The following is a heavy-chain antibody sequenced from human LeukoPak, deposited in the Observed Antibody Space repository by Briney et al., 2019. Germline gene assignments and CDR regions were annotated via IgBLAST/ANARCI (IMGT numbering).Heavy chain of an antibody. V-gene: IGHV1-18*01. Sequence: EASVKVSCKASGYTFTTYGITCVRQAPGQGLEWMGWISAYNGNTNSAQKLQGRVTMTTDTSTSTAYMELRSLRSDDTAVYYCARAHNLYVYYFDNWGQGTLVTVSS. D-gene: IGHD1-1*01. J-gene: IGHJ4*02. CDR1: GYTFTTYG. CDR3: ARAHNLYVYYFDN. CDR2: ISAYNGNT.